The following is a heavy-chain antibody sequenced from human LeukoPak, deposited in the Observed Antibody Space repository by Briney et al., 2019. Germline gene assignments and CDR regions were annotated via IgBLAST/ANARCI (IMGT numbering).Heavy chain of an antibody. V-gene: IGHV4-34*01. J-gene: IGHJ3*02. D-gene: IGHD3-9*01. CDR3: AREGHDILTGYPANI. CDR2: INHSGST. CDR1: GGSFSGYY. Sequence: PSETLSLTCAVYGGSFSGYYWSWIRQPPGKGLEWIGEINHSGSTNYNPSLKSRVTISVDTSKNQFSLKLSSVTAADTAVYYCAREGHDILTGYPANIWGQGTMVTVSS.